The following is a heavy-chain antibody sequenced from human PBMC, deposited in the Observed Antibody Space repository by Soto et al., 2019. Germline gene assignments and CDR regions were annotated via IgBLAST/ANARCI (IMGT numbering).Heavy chain of an antibody. Sequence: GASVKVSCKASGYTFTSYGISWVRQAPGQGLEWMGWISAYNGNTNYSQKLQGRVTMTTDTSTSTAYMELRSLRSDDTAVYYCARIRSYSRSWRIDAFDIWGQRTTVTVSS. D-gene: IGHD6-13*01. V-gene: IGHV1-18*01. CDR1: GYTFTSYG. CDR2: ISAYNGNT. J-gene: IGHJ3*02. CDR3: ARIRSYSRSWRIDAFDI.